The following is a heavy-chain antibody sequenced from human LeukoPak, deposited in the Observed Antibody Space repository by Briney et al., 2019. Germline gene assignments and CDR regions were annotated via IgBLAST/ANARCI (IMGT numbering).Heavy chain of an antibody. CDR3: ARERGYTYGTSLYYFDY. V-gene: IGHV3-53*01. CDR1: GFTVSSNY. Sequence: GGSLRLSCAASGFTVSSNYMSWVRQAPGKGLEGVSVIYSGGSTYYADSVKGRFTISRDNSKNTLYLQMNSLRAEDTAVYYCARERGYTYGTSLYYFDYWGQGTLVTVSS. CDR2: IYSGGST. D-gene: IGHD5-18*01. J-gene: IGHJ4*02.